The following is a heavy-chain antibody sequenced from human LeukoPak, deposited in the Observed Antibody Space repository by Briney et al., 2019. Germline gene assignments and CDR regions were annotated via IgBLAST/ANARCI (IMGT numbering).Heavy chain of an antibody. CDR2: ICYSGST. V-gene: IGHV4-59*01. D-gene: IGHD6-13*01. CDR3: ARVRGSSWYNFDY. CDR1: GGSISSYY. J-gene: IGHJ4*02. Sequence: SETLSLTCTVSGGSISSYYWSWIRQPPGKGLEWIGYICYSGSTNYNPSLKSRVTISVGTSKNQFSLKLSSVTAADTAVYYCARVRGSSWYNFDYWGQGTLVTVSS.